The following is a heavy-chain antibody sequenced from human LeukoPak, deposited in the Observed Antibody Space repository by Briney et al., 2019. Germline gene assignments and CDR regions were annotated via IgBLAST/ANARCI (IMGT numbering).Heavy chain of an antibody. Sequence: SETLSLTCTVSGGSISGYYYNWIRQPPGKGLEWIGYIYYSGSTNYNPSLKSRVTIYLDTSKNQFSLKLSSVTTADTAVYYCARSVVTLYWYFDLWGRGTLVTVSS. CDR3: ARSVVTLYWYFDL. V-gene: IGHV4-59*01. CDR1: GGSISGYY. D-gene: IGHD4-23*01. J-gene: IGHJ2*01. CDR2: IYYSGST.